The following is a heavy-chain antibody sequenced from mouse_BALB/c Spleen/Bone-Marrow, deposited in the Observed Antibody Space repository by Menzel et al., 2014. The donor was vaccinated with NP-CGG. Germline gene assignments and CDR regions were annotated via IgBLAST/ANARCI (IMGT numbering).Heavy chain of an antibody. CDR2: IYPGSGST. Sequence: QVQLQPSGAELVRPGASVQLSCKTSGSIFTSYWIPWVKQRSGQGLEWIARIYPGSGSTYYNEKFEGKATLTADKSSSTAYMQLSSLKSEDSAVYFCASGVTTGWFVYWGQGTLVTVSA. CDR1: GSIFTSYW. D-gene: IGHD2-2*01. J-gene: IGHJ3*01. V-gene: IGHV1-76*01. CDR3: ASGVTTGWFVY.